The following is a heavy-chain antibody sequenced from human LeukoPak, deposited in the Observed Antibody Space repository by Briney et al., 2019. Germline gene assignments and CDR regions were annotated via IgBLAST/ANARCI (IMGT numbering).Heavy chain of an antibody. V-gene: IGHV3-15*04. CDR3: TTGIRGD. Sequence: GGSLRLSCAASGFTFSNAWMSWVRQAPGKGLEWVGRIESKTDGGTTDYAAPVKGRFTISRDDSKNTLYLQMNSLKTEDTAIYYCTTGIRGDWGQGTLVTVSS. CDR1: GFTFSNAW. J-gene: IGHJ4*02. CDR2: IESKTDGGTT. D-gene: IGHD3-3*02.